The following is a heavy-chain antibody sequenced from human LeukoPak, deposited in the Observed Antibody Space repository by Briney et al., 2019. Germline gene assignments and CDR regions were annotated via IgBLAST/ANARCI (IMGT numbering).Heavy chain of an antibody. Sequence: ASVKVSCKASGYTFTGYYMHWVRQAPGRGLEWMGWINPNSGGTNYAQKFQGRVTMTRDTSISTAYMELSRLRSDDTAVYYCARIPQRVPHNWFDPWGQGTLVTVSS. CDR1: GYTFTGYY. CDR2: INPNSGGT. D-gene: IGHD1-1*01. CDR3: ARIPQRVPHNWFDP. V-gene: IGHV1-2*02. J-gene: IGHJ5*02.